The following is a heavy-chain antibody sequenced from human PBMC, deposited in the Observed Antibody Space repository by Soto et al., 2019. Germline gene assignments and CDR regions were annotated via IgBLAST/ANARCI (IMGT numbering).Heavy chain of an antibody. CDR1: GGSLTSHY. D-gene: IGHD5-18*01. CDR3: ARASPVVTDV. V-gene: IGHV4-59*08. Sequence: SETLSLTCSVSGGSLTSHYWNWIRQPPGKGLEWIGNIHYSGNINYNPSLKSRVTISVDTSKNQFSLKLSSVTAADTAVYYCARASPVVTDVWGQGTTVTVSS. J-gene: IGHJ6*02. CDR2: IHYSGNI.